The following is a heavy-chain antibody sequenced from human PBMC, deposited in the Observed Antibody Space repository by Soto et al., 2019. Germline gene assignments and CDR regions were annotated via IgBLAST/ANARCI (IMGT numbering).Heavy chain of an antibody. CDR2: IKQDGSEK. CDR3: YRGVVTAMIVVLDYYYGMDV. V-gene: IGHV3-7*05. D-gene: IGHD3-22*01. J-gene: IGHJ6*02. Sequence: PGGSLRLSCAASGFTFSSYWMSWVRQAPGKGLEWVANIKQDGSEKYYVDSVKGRFTISRDNAKNSLYLQMNSLRAEDTAVYYCYRGVVTAMIVVLDYYYGMDVWGQGTTVTVSS. CDR1: GFTFSSYW.